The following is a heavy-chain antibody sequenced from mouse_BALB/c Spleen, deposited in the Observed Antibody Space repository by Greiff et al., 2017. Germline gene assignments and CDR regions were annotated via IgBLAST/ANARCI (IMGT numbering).Heavy chain of an antibody. CDR1: GFTFSDYY. CDR3: ARDRRDGNYAMDY. J-gene: IGHJ4*01. CDR2: ISDGGSYT. Sequence: EVKVVESGGGLVKPGGSLKLSCAASGFTFSDYYMYWVRQTPEKRLEWVATISDGGSYTYYPDSVKGRFTISRDNAKNNLYLQMSSLKSEDTAMYYCARDRRDGNYAMDYWGQGTSVTVSS. D-gene: IGHD2-1*01. V-gene: IGHV5-4*02.